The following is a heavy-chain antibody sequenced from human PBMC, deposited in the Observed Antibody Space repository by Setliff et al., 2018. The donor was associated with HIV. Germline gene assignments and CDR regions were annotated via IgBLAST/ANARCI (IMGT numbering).Heavy chain of an antibody. CDR3: TREDVGTAIYGAFDI. J-gene: IGHJ3*02. CDR1: GFTFSSYT. Sequence: LRLSCAASGFTFSSYTMNWVRQAPGKGLEWVSSISSTGRYIYYADSMKGRFTISRDNAKNSLYLQMNSLRAEDTALYYCTREDVGTAIYGAFDIWGLGTMVTVSS. CDR2: ISSTGRYI. V-gene: IGHV3-21*01. D-gene: IGHD2-21*02.